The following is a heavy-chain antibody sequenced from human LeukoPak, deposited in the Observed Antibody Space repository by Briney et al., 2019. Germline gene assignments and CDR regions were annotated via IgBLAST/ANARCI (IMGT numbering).Heavy chain of an antibody. D-gene: IGHD6-13*01. CDR3: ARGPDPYSSSWYWFDP. CDR1: GGSFSGYY. V-gene: IGHV4-34*01. Sequence: SETLSLTCAVYGGSFSGYYWSWIRQPPGKGLEWIGEINHSGSTNYNPSLESRVTISVDTSKNQFSLKLSSVTAADTAVYYCARGPDPYSSSWYWFDPWGQGTLVTVSS. CDR2: INHSGST. J-gene: IGHJ5*02.